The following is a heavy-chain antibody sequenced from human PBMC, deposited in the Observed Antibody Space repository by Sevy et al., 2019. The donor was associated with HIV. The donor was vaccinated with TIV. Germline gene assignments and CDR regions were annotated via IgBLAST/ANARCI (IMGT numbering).Heavy chain of an antibody. Sequence: GGSLRLSCAASGFTFSSFWMTWVRQAPGKGLEWVANINQDGSEIHYVDSVKGRFSISRDNAKNSLNLQMNSLRAEDTAVFYCARALYAYSSYGGQGTLDTVSS. CDR1: GFTFSSFW. CDR3: ARALYAYSSY. V-gene: IGHV3-7*01. CDR2: INQDGSEI. D-gene: IGHD4-4*01. J-gene: IGHJ4*02.